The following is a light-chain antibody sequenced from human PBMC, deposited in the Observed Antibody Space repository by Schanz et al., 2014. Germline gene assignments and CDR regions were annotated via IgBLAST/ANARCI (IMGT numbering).Light chain of an antibody. CDR2: DVS. J-gene: IGLJ2*01. V-gene: IGLV2-8*01. CDR3: SSHTAITTAVV. Sequence: QSALTQPPSASGSPGQSVAISCTGTSSDVGGYNYVSWYQQHPGKAPRLMIFDVSKRPSGVPDRFSGSKSGNTASLTVSGLQAEDEADYYCSSHTAITTAVVFGGGTKLTVL. CDR1: SSDVGGYNY.